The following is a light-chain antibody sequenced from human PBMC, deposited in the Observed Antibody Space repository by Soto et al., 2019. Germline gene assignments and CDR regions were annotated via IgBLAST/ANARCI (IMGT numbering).Light chain of an antibody. J-gene: IGLJ2*01. Sequence: QSALTQPASVTGSPGQSITISCTGTSSDVGGYNYVSWYQQHPGKAPKLMIYDVSSRPSGVSNRVSGSKSGNTASLTISGLQSEDEADYYCSSYTTTSTIVVFGGGSKVTVL. V-gene: IGLV2-14*01. CDR1: SSDVGGYNY. CDR2: DVS. CDR3: SSYTTTSTIVV.